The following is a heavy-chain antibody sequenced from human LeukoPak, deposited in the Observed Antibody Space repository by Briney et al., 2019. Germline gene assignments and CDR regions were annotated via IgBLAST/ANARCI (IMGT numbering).Heavy chain of an antibody. J-gene: IGHJ5*02. CDR1: GFTFSSYG. Sequence: QTGGSLRLSCAASGFTFSSYGMSWVRQAPGKGLEWVLAISGSGGRTYYADSVKGRFTISRDNAKNTLYLQMNSLRVDDRAVYYRARAMPHDNWFDPWGQGSLVTVSS. D-gene: IGHD2-2*01. CDR2: ISGSGGRT. CDR3: ARAMPHDNWFDP. V-gene: IGHV3-23*01.